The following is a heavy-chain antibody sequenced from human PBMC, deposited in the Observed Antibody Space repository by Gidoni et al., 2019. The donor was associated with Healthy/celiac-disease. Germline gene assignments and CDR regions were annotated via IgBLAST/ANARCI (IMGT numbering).Heavy chain of an antibody. CDR1: GYSFTSYW. Sequence: EVQPVQSGAEVNKPGESRKISCKGSGYSFTSYWIGWVRQKPGKGLEWMGVTYPGDSDTRYSPSLQGQVTISADKSISTAYLQWSSLKASDTDMYYCARLRSGSLPLDYWGQGTLVTVSS. V-gene: IGHV5-51*01. D-gene: IGHD3-10*01. CDR3: ARLRSGSLPLDY. CDR2: TYPGDSDT. J-gene: IGHJ4*02.